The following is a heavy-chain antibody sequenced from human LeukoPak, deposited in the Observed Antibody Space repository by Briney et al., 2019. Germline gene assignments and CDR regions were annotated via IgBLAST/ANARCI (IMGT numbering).Heavy chain of an antibody. Sequence: TGGSLRLSCAASGFTVRSNYMSWVRQSPGKGLEWVSVIYSGDNAYYAASVKGRFTISRDNSKNTLYLQMNSLRADDTAMYYCARDSDGGYNHYFDYWGQGTLVTVSS. CDR3: ARDSDGGYNHYFDY. CDR2: IYSGDNA. J-gene: IGHJ4*02. CDR1: GFTVRSNY. D-gene: IGHD5-24*01. V-gene: IGHV3-53*01.